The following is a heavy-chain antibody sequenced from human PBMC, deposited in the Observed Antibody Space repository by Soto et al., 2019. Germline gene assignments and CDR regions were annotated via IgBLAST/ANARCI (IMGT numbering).Heavy chain of an antibody. Sequence: SVKVSCKASGGTFSSYAISWVRQAPGQGLEWMGGIIPIFGTANYAQKFQGRVTITADESTSTAYMELSSLRSEDTAVYYCARDRYDFWSGYSSDYYYYGMDVWGQGTTVTVSS. V-gene: IGHV1-69*13. J-gene: IGHJ6*02. D-gene: IGHD3-3*01. CDR3: ARDRYDFWSGYSSDYYYYGMDV. CDR1: GGTFSSYA. CDR2: IIPIFGTA.